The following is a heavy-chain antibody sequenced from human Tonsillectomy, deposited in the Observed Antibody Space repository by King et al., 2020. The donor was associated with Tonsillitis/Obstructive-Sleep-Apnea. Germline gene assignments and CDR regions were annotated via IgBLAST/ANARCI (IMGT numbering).Heavy chain of an antibody. J-gene: IGHJ3*02. CDR2: IYFTGST. V-gene: IGHV4-59*01. CDR1: GGSITSYY. CDR3: AREPSDXSAFXI. Sequence: QLQESGPGLVKPSETLSLTCTVSGGSITSYYWNWIRQPPGKGLEWIGFIYFTGSTNYNPSLKSRVTISVDTSKNQFSLKMSSVTAADTAIYYCAREPSDXSAFXIWGXXTMVTVS.